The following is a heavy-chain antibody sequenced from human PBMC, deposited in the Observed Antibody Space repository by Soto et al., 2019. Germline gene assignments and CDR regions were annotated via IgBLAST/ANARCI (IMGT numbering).Heavy chain of an antibody. CDR1: GFTFSSYG. CDR3: AKDSLYCSGGSCYSGGDIYYYGMDV. D-gene: IGHD2-15*01. Sequence: QVQLVESGGGVVQPGRSLRLSCAASGFTFSSYGMHWVRQAPGKGLEWVAVISYDGSNKYYADSVKGRFTISRDNSKNTLYLQMNSLRAEDTAVYYCAKDSLYCSGGSCYSGGDIYYYGMDVWGQGTTVTVSS. CDR2: ISYDGSNK. J-gene: IGHJ6*02. V-gene: IGHV3-30*18.